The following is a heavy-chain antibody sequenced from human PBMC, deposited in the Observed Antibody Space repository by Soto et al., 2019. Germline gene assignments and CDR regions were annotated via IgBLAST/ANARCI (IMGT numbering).Heavy chain of an antibody. V-gene: IGHV4-61*01. J-gene: IGHJ6*02. Sequence: QVQLQESGPGLVKPSETLSLTCTVSGDSVTSVSDYWSWIRQPPGKGLEWIGYIYYSGSADYNPSLGSRFTISIYTSKNQFSLKLTSVTAADTAVYYCARGVGFGYYYYHMDLWGQGTTVTVSS. CDR1: GDSVTSVSDY. D-gene: IGHD3-10*01. CDR2: IYYSGSA. CDR3: ARGVGFGYYYYHMDL.